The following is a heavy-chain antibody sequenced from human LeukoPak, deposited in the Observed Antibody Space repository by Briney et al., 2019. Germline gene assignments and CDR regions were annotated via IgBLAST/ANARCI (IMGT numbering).Heavy chain of an antibody. V-gene: IGHV4-59*01. D-gene: IGHD7-27*01. CDR3: ARDRQTGDAFDI. CDR1: GGSISSYY. CDR2: SYYSGST. J-gene: IGHJ3*02. Sequence: PSETLSLTCTGSGGSISSYYWSWLRQPPGKGREGMGYSYYSGSTNYNPSLTSRVTISVDTSKNQFSLKLSSVPAADTAVYYCARDRQTGDAFDIWGQGTMVTVSS.